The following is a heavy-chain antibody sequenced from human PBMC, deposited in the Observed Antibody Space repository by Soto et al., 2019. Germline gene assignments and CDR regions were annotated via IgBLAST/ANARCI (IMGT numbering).Heavy chain of an antibody. CDR2: ISSSGDGT. D-gene: IGHD3-3*01. V-gene: IGHV3-23*01. CDR1: GFTFNSYA. J-gene: IGHJ6*02. CDR3: AKDVNRITIFGVVIGYGMDV. Sequence: PGGSLRLSCAASGFTFNSYAMTWVRQAPGKGLEWVSIISSSGDGTYCVDSVKGRFTISRDNSRNTLNLQMNSLRAEDTAVYYCAKDVNRITIFGVVIGYGMDVWGQGTTVTVSS.